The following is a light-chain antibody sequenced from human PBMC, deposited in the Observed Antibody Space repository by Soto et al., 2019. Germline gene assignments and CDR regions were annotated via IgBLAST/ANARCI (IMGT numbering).Light chain of an antibody. J-gene: IGKJ2*01. CDR2: GAS. V-gene: IGKV3-15*01. CDR3: QQYNYRPPYT. Sequence: ETVMTQSPATLSMSPGERVTLSCRASQRVSTNVAWYQHKPGQAPRLLIYGASTRATGIPPRFSGSGYATEYTLTISSLQTEDFAVYYCQQYNYRPPYTFGQGTKLEMK. CDR1: QRVSTN.